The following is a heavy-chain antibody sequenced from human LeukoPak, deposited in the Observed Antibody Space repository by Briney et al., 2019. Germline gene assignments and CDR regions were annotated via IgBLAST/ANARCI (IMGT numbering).Heavy chain of an antibody. V-gene: IGHV4-38-2*01. J-gene: IGHJ6*03. CDR3: ARLWSYYYYYMDV. CDR1: GYSISSGYY. Sequence: PSETLSLTCAVSGYSISSGYYWGWIRQPPGKGLEWIGSIYHSGSTYYNPSLKSRVTMSVDTSKNQFSLKLSSVTAADTAVYYCARLWSYYYYYMDVWGKGTTVTVSS. CDR2: IYHSGST. D-gene: IGHD3-10*01.